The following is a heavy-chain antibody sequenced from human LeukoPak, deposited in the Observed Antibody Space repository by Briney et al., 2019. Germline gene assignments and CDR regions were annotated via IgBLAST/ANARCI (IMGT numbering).Heavy chain of an antibody. V-gene: IGHV1-46*01. J-gene: IGHJ5*02. CDR1: GYTFTSYY. CDR3: AGGSGYAEWFDP. CDR2: INPSGGST. D-gene: IGHD3-10*01. Sequence: GASVKVSCKASGYTFTSYYMHWVRQAPGQGLEWMGIINPSGGSTNYAQKFQGRVTMTRDMSTSTVYMELSSLRSEDTAVYYCAGGSGYAEWFDPWGQGTLVTVSS.